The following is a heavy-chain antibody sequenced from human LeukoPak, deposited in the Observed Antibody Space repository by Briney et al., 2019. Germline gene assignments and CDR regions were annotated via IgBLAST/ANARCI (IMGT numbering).Heavy chain of an antibody. D-gene: IGHD5-18*01. J-gene: IGHJ3*02. V-gene: IGHV4-34*01. Sequence: PSETLSLTCAVYGGSFSGYYWSWIRQPPGKGLECIGEINHSGSTNYNPSLKSRVTISVGTSKNQFSLKLSSVTAADTAVYYCARAAARIQLWLRRAFDIWGQGTMVTVSS. CDR3: ARAAARIQLWLRRAFDI. CDR2: INHSGST. CDR1: GGSFSGYY.